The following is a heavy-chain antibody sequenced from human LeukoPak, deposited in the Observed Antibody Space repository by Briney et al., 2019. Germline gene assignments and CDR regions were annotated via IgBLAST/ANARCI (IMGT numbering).Heavy chain of an antibody. Sequence: SETLSLTCAVYGGSFSVYYWSWIRQPPGKGLEWIGEINHSGSTNYNPSLKSRVTISVDTSKNQFSLKPSSVTAADTAVYYCARGRRYCSSTSCYHPYYYMDVWGKGTTVTVSS. D-gene: IGHD2-2*01. V-gene: IGHV4-34*01. CDR2: INHSGST. CDR3: ARGRRYCSSTSCYHPYYYMDV. J-gene: IGHJ6*03. CDR1: GGSFSVYY.